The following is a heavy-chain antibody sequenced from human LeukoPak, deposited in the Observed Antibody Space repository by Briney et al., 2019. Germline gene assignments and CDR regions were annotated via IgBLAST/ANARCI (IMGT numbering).Heavy chain of an antibody. CDR2: IKQDGTEK. J-gene: IGHJ4*02. Sequence: PGGSLRLSCATSGFTFSSYWMSWVRQAPGKGLEWVANIKQDGTEKYSVDSVKGRFTISRDNAKNSLYLQMNSVRAEDTAVYYCVRDFRFLDDYWGQGTLVSVSS. D-gene: IGHD3-3*01. V-gene: IGHV3-7*01. CDR3: VRDFRFLDDY. CDR1: GFTFSSYW.